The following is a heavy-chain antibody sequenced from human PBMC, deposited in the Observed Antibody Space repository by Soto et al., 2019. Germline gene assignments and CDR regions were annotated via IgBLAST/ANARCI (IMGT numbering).Heavy chain of an antibody. V-gene: IGHV3-23*01. J-gene: IGHJ4*02. Sequence: GGSLRLSCAASGFTFSSYAMSWVRQAPGKGLEWVSAISGSGGSTYYADSVKGRFTISRDNSKNTLYLQMNSLRAEDTAVYYCAKEKGDFDFWSGYYKGALDYWGQGTLVTVSS. CDR3: AKEKGDFDFWSGYYKGALDY. D-gene: IGHD3-3*01. CDR1: GFTFSSYA. CDR2: ISGSGGST.